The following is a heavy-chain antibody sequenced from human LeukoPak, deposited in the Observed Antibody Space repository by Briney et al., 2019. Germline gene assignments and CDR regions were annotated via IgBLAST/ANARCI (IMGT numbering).Heavy chain of an antibody. V-gene: IGHV3-74*01. Sequence: GGSLRLSCAASGYTFNNYWMHWVRQAPGRGLVWVSRINTDGTTTSYADSVKGRFTISRDNAKGSLYLQMSSLRAEDTAIYYCAKNVESKTLIRRSWFDPWGQGTLVTVSS. D-gene: IGHD2-21*01. J-gene: IGHJ5*02. CDR2: INTDGTTT. CDR1: GYTFNNYW. CDR3: AKNVESKTLIRRSWFDP.